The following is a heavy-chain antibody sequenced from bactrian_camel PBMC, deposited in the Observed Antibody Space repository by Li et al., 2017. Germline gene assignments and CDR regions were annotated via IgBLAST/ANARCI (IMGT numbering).Heavy chain of an antibody. CDR3: AASVGGQYCSAPYLIRAQERGTAY. CDR2: YINTRSA. J-gene: IGHJ4*01. Sequence: HVQLVESGGGAVQAGGSLRLSCVASAPTYSINCMGWFRQAPGKQREEVAVAYINTRSAKYGDSVKGRFTISKDNAKTTLYLEMNSLKPEDTAMYYCAASVGGQYCSAPYLIRAQERGTAYRGQGTQVTVS. V-gene: IGHV3S53*01. CDR1: APTYSINC. D-gene: IGHD2*01.